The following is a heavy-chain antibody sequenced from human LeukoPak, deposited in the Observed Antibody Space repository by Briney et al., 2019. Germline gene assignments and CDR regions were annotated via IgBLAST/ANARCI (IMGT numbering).Heavy chain of an antibody. J-gene: IGHJ6*02. CDR2: MNPNSGNT. V-gene: IGHV1-8*01. D-gene: IGHD4-11*01. CDR3: AKHSNYRYYYGMDV. Sequence: ASVKVSCKASGYTFTSYDINWVRQATGQGLEWMGWMNPNSGNTGYAQKFQGRVTMTRNTSISTAYMELSSLRSEDTAVYYCAKHSNYRYYYGMDVWGQGTTVTVSS. CDR1: GYTFTSYD.